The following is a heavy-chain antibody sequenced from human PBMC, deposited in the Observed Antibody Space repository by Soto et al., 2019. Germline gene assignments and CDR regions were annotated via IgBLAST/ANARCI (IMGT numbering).Heavy chain of an antibody. CDR1: GFTFSSYG. CDR2: ISYDGSNK. J-gene: IGHJ6*02. D-gene: IGHD2-21*01. Sequence: GGSLRLSCAASGFTFSSYGMHWVRQAPGKGLEWVAVISYDGSNKYYADSVKGRFTISRDNSKNTLYLQMNSLRAEDTAVYYCAKDEGGDNYYYCGIDVWGQGTTVTVSS. V-gene: IGHV3-30*18. CDR3: AKDEGGDNYYYCGIDV.